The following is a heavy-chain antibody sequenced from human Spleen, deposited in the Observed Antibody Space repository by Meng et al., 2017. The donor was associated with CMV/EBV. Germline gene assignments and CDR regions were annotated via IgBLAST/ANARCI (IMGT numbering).Heavy chain of an antibody. CDR1: GFTVSSNY. V-gene: IGHV3-11*04. J-gene: IGHJ4*02. CDR3: ARDVSSTSWYRLDY. D-gene: IGHD6-13*01. Sequence: GESLKISCAASGFTVSSNYMSWVRQAPGKGLEWVSAISGSGGSTYYADSVQGRFTISRDNAKNSLYLQMHSLRAEDTAVYYCARDVSSTSWYRLDYWGQGTLVTVSS. CDR2: ISGSGGST.